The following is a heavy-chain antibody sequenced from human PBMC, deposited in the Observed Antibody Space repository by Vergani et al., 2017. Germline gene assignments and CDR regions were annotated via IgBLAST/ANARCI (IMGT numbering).Heavy chain of an antibody. Sequence: QVQLQQRGAGLLKPSETLSLTCAVYGGSFNGYYWGWIRQPPGKGLEWIGSIYYSGSTYYNPSLKSRVTISVDTSKNQFSLQLSSVTAADTAVYYCARLRGSGWEPHNWFDPWGQGTLVTVSS. J-gene: IGHJ5*02. CDR3: ARLRGSGWEPHNWFDP. CDR1: GGSFNGYY. D-gene: IGHD1-26*01. CDR2: IYYSGST. V-gene: IGHV4-34*01.